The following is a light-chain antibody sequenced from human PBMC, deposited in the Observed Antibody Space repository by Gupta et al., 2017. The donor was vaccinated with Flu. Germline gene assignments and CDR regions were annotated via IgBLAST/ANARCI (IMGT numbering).Light chain of an antibody. J-gene: IGLJ3*02. Sequence: QSALTQPASVSVAPGQSITISGTGTITGIGSHNLVSWYQQHPGQAPKVIIYGNKKRPSGVSDRFSCSKSGITASLTISGLQPEDEADYHCCSFAGSAFWVLGGGTKLTVL. CDR2: GNK. CDR3: CSFAGSAFWV. V-gene: IGLV2-23*01. CDR1: ITGIGSHNL.